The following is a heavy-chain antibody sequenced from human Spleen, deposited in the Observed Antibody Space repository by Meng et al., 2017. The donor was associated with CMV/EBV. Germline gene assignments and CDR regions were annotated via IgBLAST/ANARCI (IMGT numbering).Heavy chain of an antibody. CDR3: ARPFQGANWFDP. CDR2: IYYSGST. V-gene: IGHV4-59*12. CDR1: GGSISSYY. J-gene: IGHJ5*02. Sequence: SETLSLTCTVSGGSISSYYWSWIRQPPGKGLEWIGYIYYSGSTNYNPSLKSRVTISVDTSKNQFSLNLSSVTAADTAVYFCARPFQGANWFDPWGQGTLVTVSS. D-gene: IGHD4/OR15-4a*01.